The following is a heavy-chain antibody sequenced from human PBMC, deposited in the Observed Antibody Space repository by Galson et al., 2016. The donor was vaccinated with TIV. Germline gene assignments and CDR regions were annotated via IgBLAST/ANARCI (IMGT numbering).Heavy chain of an antibody. Sequence: SLRLSCAASGFTFRSYWMSWVRQAPGKGLEWVANIKQDGSEEYYVDSVKGRFTISRDNADNSLYLKMSSLRAEDTAVYYCARERSAEALTGALFDFWGQGTLVTVSS. V-gene: IGHV3-7*01. CDR3: ARERSAEALTGALFDF. J-gene: IGHJ4*02. D-gene: IGHD3-10*01. CDR1: GFTFRSYW. CDR2: IKQDGSEE.